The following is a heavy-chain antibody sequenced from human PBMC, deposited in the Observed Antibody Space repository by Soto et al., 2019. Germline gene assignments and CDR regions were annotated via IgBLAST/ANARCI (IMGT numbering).Heavy chain of an antibody. CDR1: GFTVSSNY. Sequence: GGSLRLSCAAFGFTVSSNYMSWVRQAPGKGLEWVSVIYSGGRTYYADSVKGRFIISRDNSKNTLYLQMNSLRAEDTAVYYCARGSAAATGPDYWGQGTLVTVSS. V-gene: IGHV3-66*01. D-gene: IGHD6-13*01. J-gene: IGHJ4*02. CDR2: IYSGGRT. CDR3: ARGSAAATGPDY.